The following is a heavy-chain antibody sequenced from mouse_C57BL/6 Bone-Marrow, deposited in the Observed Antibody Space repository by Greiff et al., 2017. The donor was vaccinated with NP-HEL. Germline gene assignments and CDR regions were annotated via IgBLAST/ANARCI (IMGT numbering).Heavy chain of an antibody. D-gene: IGHD4-1*01. Sequence: EVQLQESGGGLVQPGGSLKLSCAASGFTFSDYYMYWVRQTPEKRLEWVAYISNGGGSTYYPDTVKGRFTISRDNAKNTLYLQMSRLKSEDTAMYYCARHAPPSNCLFAYWGQGTLVTVSA. CDR1: GFTFSDYY. J-gene: IGHJ3*01. CDR3: ARHAPPSNCLFAY. CDR2: ISNGGGST. V-gene: IGHV5-12*01.